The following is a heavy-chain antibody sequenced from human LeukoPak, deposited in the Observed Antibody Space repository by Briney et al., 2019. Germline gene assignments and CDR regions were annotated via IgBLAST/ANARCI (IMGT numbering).Heavy chain of an antibody. CDR1: GFTFSSYA. CDR2: ISGSGGST. J-gene: IGHJ6*02. V-gene: IGHV3-23*01. CDR3: AKHPFIAVAAGYYYYYGMDV. Sequence: GGSPRLSCAASGFTFSSYAMSWVRQAPGKGLEWVSAISGSGGSTYYADSVKGRFTISRDNSKNTLYLQMNSLRAEDTAVYYCAKHPFIAVAAGYYYYYGMDVWGQGTTVTVSS. D-gene: IGHD6-19*01.